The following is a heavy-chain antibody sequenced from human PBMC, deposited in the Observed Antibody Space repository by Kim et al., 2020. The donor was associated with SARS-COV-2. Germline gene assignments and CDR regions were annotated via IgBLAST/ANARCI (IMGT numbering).Heavy chain of an antibody. J-gene: IGHJ4*02. D-gene: IGHD3-10*01. Sequence: YAESVKGRLTISRDNSKTTLYLQRNSLRAEDTAVYYCAKDSGWFGELPDYWGQGTLVTVSS. CDR3: AKDSGWFGELPDY. V-gene: IGHV3-33*06.